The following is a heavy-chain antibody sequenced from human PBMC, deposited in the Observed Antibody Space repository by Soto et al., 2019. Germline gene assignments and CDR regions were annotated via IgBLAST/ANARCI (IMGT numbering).Heavy chain of an antibody. CDR2: INPSGGST. CDR1: GYTFTSYY. D-gene: IGHD6-13*01. J-gene: IGHJ5*02. V-gene: IGHV1-46*01. CDR3: ARVGYSREFDP. Sequence: QVQLVQSGAEVKKPGASVKVSCKASGYTFTSYYMHWERQAPGQGLEWMGIINPSGGSTSYAQKFQGRVTMTRDTSTSTVYMELSSLRSEDTAVYYCARVGYSREFDPWGQGTLVTVSS.